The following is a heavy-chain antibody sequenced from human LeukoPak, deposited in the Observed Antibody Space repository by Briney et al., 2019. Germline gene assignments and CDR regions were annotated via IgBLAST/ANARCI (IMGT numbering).Heavy chain of an antibody. CDR2: ISAYNGNT. V-gene: IGHV1-18*04. D-gene: IGHD3-22*01. Sequence: ASVKVSCKASGYTFTSYGISWVRQAPGQGLEWMGWISAYNGNTNYAQRLQGRVTMTTDTSTSTAYMELRSLRSDDTAVYYCARDTPAMIVVAFDAFDIWGQGTMVTVSS. J-gene: IGHJ3*02. CDR3: ARDTPAMIVVAFDAFDI. CDR1: GYTFTSYG.